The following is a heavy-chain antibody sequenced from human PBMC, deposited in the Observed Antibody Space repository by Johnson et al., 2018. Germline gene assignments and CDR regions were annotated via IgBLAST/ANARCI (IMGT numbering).Heavy chain of an antibody. J-gene: IGHJ4*02. CDR2: IKRDGSEK. CDR3: ARVPEYSGYDSPSFGH. V-gene: IGHV3-7*01. Sequence: EVQLVESGGGLVRPGGSLRLSCAASGFTFSAHWMSWVRQAPGKGFEWVANIKRDGSEKYYVDSVRGRFTISRDNAKNSVYLQMDSLRVEDAAIYYCARVPEYSGYDSPSFGHWGQGTLLTVSS. CDR1: GFTFSAHW. D-gene: IGHD3-22*01.